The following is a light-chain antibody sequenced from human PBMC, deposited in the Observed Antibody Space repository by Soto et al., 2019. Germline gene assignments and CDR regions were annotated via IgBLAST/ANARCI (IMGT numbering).Light chain of an antibody. Sequence: EIVLMQSPGTLSLSPGERATLSCRASQTVTNNYLAWYQQKPGQAPRLLVYGALNRATGIPDRFSGSGSGTDFTLTIARLEPEDFAVYYCQQYVRSPWTFGQGTKVEIK. J-gene: IGKJ1*01. CDR1: QTVTNNY. CDR3: QQYVRSPWT. V-gene: IGKV3-20*01. CDR2: GAL.